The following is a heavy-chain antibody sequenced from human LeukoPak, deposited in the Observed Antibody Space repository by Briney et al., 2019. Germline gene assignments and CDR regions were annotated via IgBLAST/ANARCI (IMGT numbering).Heavy chain of an antibody. CDR3: ARDGSGYGGYFDL. J-gene: IGHJ4*02. CDR1: AFNFSNNY. CDR2: IYSGGTT. Sequence: GGSLXLSCAASAFNFSNNYMSWVRQAPGKGVEWVSVIYSGGTTYYSDSVKGRFTISRDNSKNTLYLQMNSLRAEDTAVYYCARDGSGYGGYFDLWGQGTLVTVSS. V-gene: IGHV3-66*01. D-gene: IGHD5-12*01.